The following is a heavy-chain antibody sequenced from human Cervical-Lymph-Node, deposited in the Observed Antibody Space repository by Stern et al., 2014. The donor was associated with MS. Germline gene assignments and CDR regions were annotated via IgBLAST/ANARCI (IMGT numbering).Heavy chain of an antibody. Sequence: EVQLVESGGGLVQPGGSLRLSCAASGFTFSTYAMSWVRQAPGKGLEWVSAISGSGGSTYYADSVKGRFTISRDNSKNTLYLQMNSLRAEDTAVYYCAKDYRNGDFYYYGMDVWGQGTTVTVSS. CDR2: ISGSGGST. CDR1: GFTFSTYA. J-gene: IGHJ6*02. V-gene: IGHV3-23*04. CDR3: AKDYRNGDFYYYGMDV. D-gene: IGHD4-11*01.